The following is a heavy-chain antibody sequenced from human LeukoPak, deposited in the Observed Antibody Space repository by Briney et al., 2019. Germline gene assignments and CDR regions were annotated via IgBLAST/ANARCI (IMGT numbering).Heavy chain of an antibody. CDR1: GDSVSSNSAA. Sequence: SQTLSLTCAISGDSVSSNSAAWNWIRQSPSRCLEWLGRTYYRSKCYNDYAVSVKSRIPINPDTSKNQFSLQLNSVTPEDTAVYYCARDPNYNWNDGGWFDPWGQGTLVTVSS. J-gene: IGHJ5*02. V-gene: IGHV6-1*01. D-gene: IGHD1-20*01. CDR3: ARDPNYNWNDGGWFDP. CDR2: TYYRSKCYN.